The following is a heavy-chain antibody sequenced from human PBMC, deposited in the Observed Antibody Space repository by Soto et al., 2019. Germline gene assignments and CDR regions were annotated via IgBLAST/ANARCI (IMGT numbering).Heavy chain of an antibody. V-gene: IGHV4-34*01. CDR2: INHSGST. Sequence: SETLSLTCAVYGGSFSGYYWSWIRQPPGKGLEWIGEINHSGSTNYNPSLKSRVTISVDTSNNQFSLKLSAVTAADTAVYYCVRGETPTYYYDSSGYYLDYWGQGTLVTVSS. J-gene: IGHJ4*02. CDR3: VRGETPTYYYDSSGYYLDY. D-gene: IGHD3-22*01. CDR1: GGSFSGYY.